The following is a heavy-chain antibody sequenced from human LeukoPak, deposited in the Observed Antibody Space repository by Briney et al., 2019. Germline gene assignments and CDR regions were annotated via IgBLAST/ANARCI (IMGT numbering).Heavy chain of an antibody. Sequence: SETLSLTCTVSGYSISSGYYWGWIRQPPGKGLEWIGSIYHSGSTYYNPSLKSRVTISVDTSKNQFSLKLSSVTAADTAVYYCARDKPADLECLLSAHDAFDIWGQGTMVTVSS. CDR1: GYSISSGYY. D-gene: IGHD3-3*01. CDR3: ARDKPADLECLLSAHDAFDI. CDR2: IYHSGST. J-gene: IGHJ3*02. V-gene: IGHV4-38-2*02.